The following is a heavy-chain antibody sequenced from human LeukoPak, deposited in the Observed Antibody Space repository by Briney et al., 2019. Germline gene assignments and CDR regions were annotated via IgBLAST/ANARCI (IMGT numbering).Heavy chain of an antibody. D-gene: IGHD2-21*02. Sequence: ASVKASCKPSGYTLASYAVRCVRQAPGQGLEWMGWISAYNGNTNYAQKLQGRVTMTTDTSTSTAYMELRSLRSDDTAVYYCARSPLSCRADCYFVYWGQGTLVTVSS. V-gene: IGHV1-18*01. J-gene: IGHJ4*02. CDR2: ISAYNGNT. CDR3: ARSPLSCRADCYFVY. CDR1: GYTLASYA.